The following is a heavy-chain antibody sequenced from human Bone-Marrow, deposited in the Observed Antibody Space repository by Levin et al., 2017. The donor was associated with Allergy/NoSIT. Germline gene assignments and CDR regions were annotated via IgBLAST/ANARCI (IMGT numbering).Heavy chain of an antibody. V-gene: IGHV2-5*04. CDR1: GFSLTTVGVG. CDR3: THAHYDFGYAMDV. D-gene: IGHD3-3*01. Sequence: SGPTLVKPTKTLTVTCTFSGFSLTTVGVGVAWVRQPPGKALEWLAVLYWNEDKRYSPSLERRLTITKDTSKNQVVLSMTNMDPVDTGTYFCTHAHYDFGYAMDVWGQGTTVIVSS. CDR2: LYWNEDK. J-gene: IGHJ6*02.